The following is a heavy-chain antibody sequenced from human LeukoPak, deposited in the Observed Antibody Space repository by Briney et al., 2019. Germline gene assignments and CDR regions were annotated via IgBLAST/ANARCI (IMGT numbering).Heavy chain of an antibody. CDR3: AREALLLWGFWSGYYSSDPSYNWFDP. V-gene: IGHV1-69*13. J-gene: IGHJ5*02. Sequence: SVKVSCKASGGTFSSYAISWVRQAPGQGLEWMGGIIPIFDTANYAQKFQGRATITADESTSTAYMELRSLRSDDTAVYYCAREALLLWGFWSGYYSSDPSYNWFDPWGQGTLVTVSS. CDR1: GGTFSSYA. D-gene: IGHD3-3*01. CDR2: IIPIFDTA.